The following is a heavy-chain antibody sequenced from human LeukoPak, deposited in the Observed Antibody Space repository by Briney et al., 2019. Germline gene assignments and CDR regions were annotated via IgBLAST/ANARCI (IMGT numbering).Heavy chain of an antibody. D-gene: IGHD3-10*01. V-gene: IGHV1-69*05. CDR1: GGTFSSYA. J-gene: IGHJ4*02. CDR2: IIPIFGTA. CDR3: ARDALFYYGSGNYFDY. Sequence: GSSVKVSCKASGGTFSSYAISWVRQAPGQELEWMGRIIPIFGTANYAQKFQGRVTITTDESTSTAYMELSSLRSEDTAVYYCARDALFYYGSGNYFDYWGQGTLVTVSS.